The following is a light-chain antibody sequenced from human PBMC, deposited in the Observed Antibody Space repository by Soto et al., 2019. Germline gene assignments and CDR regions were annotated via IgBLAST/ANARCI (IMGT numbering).Light chain of an antibody. Sequence: QSALTQPASVSGSPGQSITISCTGTSSDVGGYNYVSWYQQHPGKAPKLMIYEVSNWPSGVSNRFSGSKSGNTASLTISGLQAEDEADYYCSSYTSSSTSVVFGGGTKLTVL. CDR1: SSDVGGYNY. CDR2: EVS. V-gene: IGLV2-14*01. J-gene: IGLJ2*01. CDR3: SSYTSSSTSVV.